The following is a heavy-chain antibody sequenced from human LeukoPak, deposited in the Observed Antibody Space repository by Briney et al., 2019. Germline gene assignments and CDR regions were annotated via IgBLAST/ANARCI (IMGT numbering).Heavy chain of an antibody. D-gene: IGHD3-22*01. CDR2: ISDDGSIT. V-gene: IGHV3-74*03. Sequence: PGGSLRLSCAASGFTFSRDWMHWVRQAPGKGPVWFSRISDDGSITTYADSVKGRFTISRDNAKSTMFLQMNSLRAEDTAVYFCARRYYETNVYDRHFDHWGQGILVTVSS. J-gene: IGHJ4*02. CDR1: GFTFSRDW. CDR3: ARRYYETNVYDRHFDH.